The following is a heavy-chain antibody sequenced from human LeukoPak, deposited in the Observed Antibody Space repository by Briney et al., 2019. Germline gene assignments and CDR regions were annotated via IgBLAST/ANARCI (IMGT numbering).Heavy chain of an antibody. CDR3: VGQIAVAGHFDY. CDR2: IYPGDSDT. J-gene: IGHJ4*02. Sequence: GEALKISFKGSGSSFTSYWIGWVRQMPGKGLEWMGIIYPGDSDTRYSPSFQGRVTISADKSISTAYLQWSSLKASDTAMYYCVGQIAVAGHFDYWGQGTLVTVSS. CDR1: GSSFTSYW. D-gene: IGHD6-13*01. V-gene: IGHV5-51*01.